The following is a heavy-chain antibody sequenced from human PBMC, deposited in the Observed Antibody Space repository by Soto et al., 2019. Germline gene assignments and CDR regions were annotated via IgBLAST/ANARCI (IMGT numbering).Heavy chain of an antibody. Sequence: GTSVKVSCKASGGTFSSYAISWVRQAPGQGLEWMGGIIPIFGTANYAQKFQGRVTITADESTSTAYMELSSLRSEDTAVYYCASIVGATRVEIRDYWGQGTLVTVSS. CDR1: GGTFSSYA. J-gene: IGHJ4*02. CDR3: ASIVGATRVEIRDY. D-gene: IGHD1-26*01. CDR2: IIPIFGTA. V-gene: IGHV1-69*13.